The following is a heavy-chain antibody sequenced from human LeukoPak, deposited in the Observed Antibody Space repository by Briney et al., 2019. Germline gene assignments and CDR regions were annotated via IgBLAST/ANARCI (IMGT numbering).Heavy chain of an antibody. V-gene: IGHV4-59*01. D-gene: IGHD2-15*01. J-gene: IGHJ5*02. CDR3: ASLSEYCSHGSCYLGWFDP. CDR1: GGSIRSYY. Sequence: SETLSLTCTVSGGSIRSYYWSWIRQPPGKGLEWIGYMYYSGSTNYNPSLKSRVTITVDTSKNQFSLKLSSVTAADTAVYYCASLSEYCSHGSCYLGWFDPWGQGTLVTASS. CDR2: MYYSGST.